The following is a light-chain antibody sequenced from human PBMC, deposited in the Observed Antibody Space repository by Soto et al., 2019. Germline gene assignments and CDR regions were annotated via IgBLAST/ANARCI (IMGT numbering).Light chain of an antibody. J-gene: IGLJ1*01. V-gene: IGLV2-14*01. CDR2: EVS. CDR3: SSYTTSSTRV. CDR1: SSDVGIYNY. Sequence: ALTQPASVSGSPGQSIAISCTGSSSDVGIYNYVSWYQQHPGKVPKLIIYEVSNRPSGVSNRFSGSKSGNTASLTISGLQAEDEADYYCSSYTTSSTRVFGTGTRSPS.